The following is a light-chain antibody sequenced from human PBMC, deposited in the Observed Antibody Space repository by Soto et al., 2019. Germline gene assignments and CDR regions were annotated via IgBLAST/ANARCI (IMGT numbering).Light chain of an antibody. CDR2: EGS. V-gene: IGLV2-23*01. Sequence: QAVLTQPASVSGSPGQSITVSCSGTSSDVGSYNLVSWYQHHPGKAPKLIIFEGSKRPSGVSNRFSGSKSGDTASLTISGLQAEEEADYYCCSFAGDPVVVFGGGTKLTVL. CDR3: CSFAGDPVVV. CDR1: SSDVGSYNL. J-gene: IGLJ2*01.